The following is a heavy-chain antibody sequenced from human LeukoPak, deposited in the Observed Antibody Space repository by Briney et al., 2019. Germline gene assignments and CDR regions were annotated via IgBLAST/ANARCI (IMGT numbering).Heavy chain of an antibody. CDR1: GFTFSGDS. CDR2: ISSSSSYI. V-gene: IGHV3-21*01. CDR3: ARDRVAEGAYFDY. Sequence: GGSLRLSCAASGFTFSGDSMNWVRQAPGKGLEWISSISSSSSYIHYAGSVKGRFTISRDNAKNSMYLQMNSLRAEDTAVYYCARDRVAEGAYFDYWGQGTLVTVSS. D-gene: IGHD6-13*01. J-gene: IGHJ4*02.